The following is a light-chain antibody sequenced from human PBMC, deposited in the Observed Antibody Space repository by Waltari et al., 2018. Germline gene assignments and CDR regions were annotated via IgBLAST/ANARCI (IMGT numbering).Light chain of an antibody. J-gene: IGKJ1*01. Sequence: DIQMTQSPSTLSASVGDRVTLTCRASQSISPWLAWYQQKPGKAPKLLIYKASSLESGVPSRFSGSGSGTEFTLTISSLQPDDFATYYCQQYNNYWTFGQGTKVEIK. CDR2: KAS. CDR1: QSISPW. V-gene: IGKV1-5*03. CDR3: QQYNNYWT.